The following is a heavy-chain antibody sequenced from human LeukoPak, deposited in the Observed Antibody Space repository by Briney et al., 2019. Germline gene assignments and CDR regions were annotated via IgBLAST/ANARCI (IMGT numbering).Heavy chain of an antibody. V-gene: IGHV4-39*07. CDR3: ARVLLYSYGYIDY. D-gene: IGHD5-18*01. CDR1: GGSISSYY. CDR2: IYYSGST. Sequence: SETLPLTCTVSGGSISSYYWSWIRQPPGKGLEWLGSIYYSGSTYYNPSLKSRVTISVDTSKNQFSLKLSSVTAADTAIYYCARVLLYSYGYIDYWGQGTLVTVSS. J-gene: IGHJ4*02.